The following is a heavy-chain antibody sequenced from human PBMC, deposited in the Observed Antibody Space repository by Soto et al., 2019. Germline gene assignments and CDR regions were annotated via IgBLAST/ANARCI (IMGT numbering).Heavy chain of an antibody. CDR2: IWYDGSNK. D-gene: IGHD2-2*01. CDR3: ARDGFVLVPAARFFVY. CDR1: GFTFSSYG. V-gene: IGHV3-33*01. J-gene: IGHJ4*02. Sequence: GGSLRLSCAASGFTFSSYGMHWVRQAPGKRLEWVAVIWYDGSNKYYADSVKGRFTISRDNSKNTLYLQMNSLRAEDTAVYYCARDGFVLVPAARFFVYWGQGTLVTVSS.